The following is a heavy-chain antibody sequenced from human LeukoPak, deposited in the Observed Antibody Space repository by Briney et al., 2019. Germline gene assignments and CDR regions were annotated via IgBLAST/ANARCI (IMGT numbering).Heavy chain of an antibody. D-gene: IGHD2-8*02. J-gene: IGHJ4*02. CDR2: IIPIFGTA. V-gene: IGHV1-69*13. Sequence: SVTVSCKASGGTFSSYAISLVRQAPGQGLDWMGGIIPIFGTANYAQKFQGRVTITADESTSTAYMELSSLRSEDTAVYYCATASDCTVGVCVDYWGQGTLVTVSS. CDR3: ATASDCTVGVCVDY. CDR1: GGTFSSYA.